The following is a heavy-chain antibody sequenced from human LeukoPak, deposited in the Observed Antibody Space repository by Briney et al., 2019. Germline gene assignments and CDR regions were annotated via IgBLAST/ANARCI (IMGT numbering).Heavy chain of an antibody. D-gene: IGHD3-22*01. CDR3: ATPPSYYYDSSGYYKHTDY. CDR2: ISGSGGST. V-gene: IGHV3-23*01. J-gene: IGHJ4*02. CDR1: GFTFSSYA. Sequence: PGGSLRLSCAASGFTFSSYAMSWVRQAPGKGLEWVSAISGSGGSTYYADSVKGRFTISRDNSKNRLYLQMNSLRAEDTAVYYCATPPSYYYDSSGYYKHTDYWGQGTLVTVSS.